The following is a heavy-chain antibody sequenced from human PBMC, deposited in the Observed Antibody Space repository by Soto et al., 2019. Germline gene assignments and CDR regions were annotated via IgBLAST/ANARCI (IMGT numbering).Heavy chain of an antibody. J-gene: IGHJ6*02. CDR3: ARHGSGVAARPDSNYYYGMDV. CDR2: IYPGDSDT. V-gene: IGHV5-51*01. CDR1: GYSFTSYW. D-gene: IGHD6-6*01. Sequence: PAEALKISCKGSGYSFTSYWIGWVRQMPGKGLEWMGIIYPGDSDTRYSPSFQGQVTISADKSISTAYLQWSSLKASDTAMYYCARHGSGVAARPDSNYYYGMDVWGQGTTVTLSS.